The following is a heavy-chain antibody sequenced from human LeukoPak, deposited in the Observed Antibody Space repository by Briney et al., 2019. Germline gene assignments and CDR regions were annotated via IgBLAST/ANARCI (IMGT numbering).Heavy chain of an antibody. CDR3: ARDRGWIQHDI. CDR1: GFTFSSYW. V-gene: IGHV3-7*01. CDR2: IKGDGSAK. D-gene: IGHD5-18*01. Sequence: GSLRLSCAASGFTFSSYWMSWVRQAPGKGLEWVAFIKGDGSAKEYVDSVKGRFTISRDNAKNSLFLQMNSLRAEDTAVYYCARDRGWIQHDIWGQGTMVTVSS. J-gene: IGHJ3*02.